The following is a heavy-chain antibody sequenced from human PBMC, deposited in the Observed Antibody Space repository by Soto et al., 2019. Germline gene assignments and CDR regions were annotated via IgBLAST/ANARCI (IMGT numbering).Heavy chain of an antibody. V-gene: IGHV3-30-3*01. J-gene: IGHJ5*02. D-gene: IGHD1-26*01. CDR3: ARDYRAVTDSGSTRGWFDP. CDR1: GFTFSSYA. CDR2: ISYDGSNK. Sequence: QVQLVESGGGVVQPGRSLRLSCAASGFTFSSYAMHWVRQAPGKGLEWVAVISYDGSNKYYADSVKGRFTISRDNSKNTLYLQMNSLRAEDTAVYYCARDYRAVTDSGSTRGWFDPWGQGTLVTVSS.